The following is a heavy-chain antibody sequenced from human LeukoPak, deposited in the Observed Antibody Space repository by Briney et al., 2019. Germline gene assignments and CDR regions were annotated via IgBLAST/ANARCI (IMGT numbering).Heavy chain of an antibody. CDR3: APGETVYYFDY. J-gene: IGHJ4*02. V-gene: IGHV1-2*02. D-gene: IGHD1-14*01. Sequence: ASVKVSCKASGYTFTGYYMHWVRQAPGQGLEWMGWINPNSRGTNYAQKFQGRVTMTRDTSISTAYMELSRLRSDDTAMYYCAPGETVYYFDYWGQGTLVTVSS. CDR2: INPNSRGT. CDR1: GYTFTGYY.